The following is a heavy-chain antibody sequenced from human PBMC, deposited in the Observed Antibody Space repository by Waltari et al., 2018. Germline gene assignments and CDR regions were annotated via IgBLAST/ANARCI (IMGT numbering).Heavy chain of an antibody. D-gene: IGHD2-2*02. J-gene: IGHJ3*02. Sequence: EVQLVQSGAEVKKPGESLKISCEASGYIFSIYWIGWVRQMPGRGLGWMGIIYPSDPDTKYSPSFQGQVSISVDKSISTAYLQWRSLKASDTAIYYCARQKYCSGASCYTEGDAFEIWGQGTMVTVSS. CDR2: IYPSDPDT. V-gene: IGHV5-51*01. CDR3: ARQKYCSGASCYTEGDAFEI. CDR1: GYIFSIYW.